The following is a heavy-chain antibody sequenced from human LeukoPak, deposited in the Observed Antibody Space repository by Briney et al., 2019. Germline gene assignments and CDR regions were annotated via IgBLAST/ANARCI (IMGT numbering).Heavy chain of an antibody. J-gene: IGHJ4*02. V-gene: IGHV3-23*01. Sequence: GGSLRLSCAASGFTFSIYAMSWVRQAPGKGRQWVSSITSRGDGTYYADSVKGRFTTSRDNSENMLYLQMNSLRVEDTAVYFCAKDRPNYYGSNGHYYRRDGDYWGQGTLVTVSS. CDR2: ITSRGDGT. CDR3: AKDRPNYYGSNGHYYRRDGDY. D-gene: IGHD3-22*01. CDR1: GFTFSIYA.